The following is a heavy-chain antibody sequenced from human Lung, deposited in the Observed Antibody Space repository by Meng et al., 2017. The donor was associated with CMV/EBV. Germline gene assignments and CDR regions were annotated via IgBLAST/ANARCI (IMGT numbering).Heavy chain of an antibody. Sequence: KVSXKTSGYAFTTYWVDWVRQKPGKGLEWMGIINPADSNTRYSPSFQGQVTISADKSTSTAYLQWSSLRASDTAMYYCVRGTLRFLEWFEGGWFDPWGQGXPVTVSS. J-gene: IGHJ5*02. D-gene: IGHD3-3*01. CDR3: VRGTLRFLEWFEGGWFDP. CDR2: INPADSNT. CDR1: GYAFTTYW. V-gene: IGHV5-51*01.